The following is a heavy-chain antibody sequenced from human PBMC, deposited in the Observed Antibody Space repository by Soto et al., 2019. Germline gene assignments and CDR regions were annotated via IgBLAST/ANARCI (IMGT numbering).Heavy chain of an antibody. CDR1: GFTFSHYV. J-gene: IGHJ4*02. D-gene: IGHD3-22*01. CDR3: ARDRYYYDSSGYCSDY. CDR2: ISYDGSNK. Sequence: QPVGSLRLSCAASGFTFSHYVMHWVRQAPGEALEWVALISYDGSNKYYTDSVKGRFTISRDNSKNTLYLQMNSLRAEDTAVYYCARDRYYYDSSGYCSDYWGQGTMVTVSS. V-gene: IGHV3-30*03.